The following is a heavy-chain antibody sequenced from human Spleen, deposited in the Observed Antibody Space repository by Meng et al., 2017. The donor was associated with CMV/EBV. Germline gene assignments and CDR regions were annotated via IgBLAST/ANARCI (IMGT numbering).Heavy chain of an antibody. CDR1: GYTFTSYH. Sequence: SVKVSCKASGYTFTSYHMHWVRQAPGQGLEWMGGIIPILGIANYAQKFQGRVTITADKSTSTAYMELSSLRSEDTAVYYCASHSSSWHRGWFDPWGQGTLVTVSS. V-gene: IGHV1-69*10. CDR2: IIPILGIA. J-gene: IGHJ5*02. CDR3: ASHSSSWHRGWFDP. D-gene: IGHD6-13*01.